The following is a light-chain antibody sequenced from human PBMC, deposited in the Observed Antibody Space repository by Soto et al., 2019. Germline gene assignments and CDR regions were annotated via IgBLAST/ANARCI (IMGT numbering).Light chain of an antibody. Sequence: EKVMTQSPATLSVSPGERATLSCRASQSVTTNLAWYQQKPGQAPRLPIYGASTRATGIPARFSGSGSGTEFSLTISSLQSEDFAVYYCQQYNNWPLTFGGGTKVEIK. CDR1: QSVTTN. CDR3: QQYNNWPLT. V-gene: IGKV3-15*01. CDR2: GAS. J-gene: IGKJ4*01.